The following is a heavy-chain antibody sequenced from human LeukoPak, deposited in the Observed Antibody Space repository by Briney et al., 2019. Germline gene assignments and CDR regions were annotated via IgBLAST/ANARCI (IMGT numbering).Heavy chain of an antibody. CDR3: ARGRGAGSSLNWFDP. CDR2: IYTSGST. J-gene: IGHJ5*02. CDR1: GGSISSYY. D-gene: IGHD2-15*01. V-gene: IGHV4-4*07. Sequence: SETLSLTCTVSGGSISSYYWSWIRQPAGKGLEWIGRIYTSGSTNYNPSLTSRVTMSVDTSKNQFSLKLSSVTAADTAVYYCARGRGAGSSLNWFDPWGQGTLVTVSS.